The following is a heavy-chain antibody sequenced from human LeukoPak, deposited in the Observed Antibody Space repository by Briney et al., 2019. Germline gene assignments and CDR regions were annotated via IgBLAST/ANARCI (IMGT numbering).Heavy chain of an antibody. Sequence: GGSLRLSCAASGFTFSSYAMSWGRQAPGNGLECGSAISGSVGSTYYADSVTGRFTISRDNSKNTLYLQMTSLRADDRAVYYCAKGDFRDYYYGMDVWGQGTTVTVSS. CDR3: AKGDFRDYYYGMDV. CDR2: ISGSVGST. J-gene: IGHJ6*02. V-gene: IGHV3-23*01. CDR1: GFTFSSYA.